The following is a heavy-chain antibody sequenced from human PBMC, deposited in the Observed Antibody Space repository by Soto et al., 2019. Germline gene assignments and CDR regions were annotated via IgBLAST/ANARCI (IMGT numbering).Heavy chain of an antibody. V-gene: IGHV3-30*03. CDR1: GVSFNSYD. J-gene: IGHJ5*02. Sequence: GGSLTLSCAASGVSFNSYDMHWARQAPGKGREWVEIISYDGSNTYNSDSVRGRFTISRDNSKDTLYLQMHSLRSEDTAIDDCARISRYCSGGDCHAWGQGTQVTVSS. D-gene: IGHD2-15*01. CDR2: ISYDGSNT. CDR3: ARISRYCSGGDCHA.